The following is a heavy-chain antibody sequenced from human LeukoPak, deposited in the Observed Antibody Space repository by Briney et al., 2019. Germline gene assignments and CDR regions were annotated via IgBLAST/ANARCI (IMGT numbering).Heavy chain of an antibody. CDR3: AKDLSAANYYDSSSLLEFHAFGI. V-gene: IGHV3-23*01. Sequence: PGGTLRLSCAASGFTFSSYGMRWVRQAPGKGLEWVSAISGSGGSTYYADSVKGRFTISRDNSKNTLYLQMNSLRADDTAVYHCAKDLSAANYYDSSSLLEFHAFGIWGQGTMVTVSS. D-gene: IGHD3-22*01. J-gene: IGHJ3*02. CDR2: ISGSGGST. CDR1: GFTFSSYG.